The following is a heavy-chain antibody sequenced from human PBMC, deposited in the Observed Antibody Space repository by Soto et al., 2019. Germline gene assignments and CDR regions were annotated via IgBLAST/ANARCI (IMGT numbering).Heavy chain of an antibody. V-gene: IGHV3-23*01. CDR1: RLRVYSSV. J-gene: IGHJ6*01. CDR3: AISGTRFTNSYY. CDR2: ISGSGGST. Sequence: HGCSLEISCAASRLRVYSSVMSGVRQAPGKGLEWVSAISGSGGSTYYVESVKGRFTISRDNSKNTLYLQMNSLRAEDTALYYCAISGTRFTNSYY. D-gene: IGHD3-10*01.